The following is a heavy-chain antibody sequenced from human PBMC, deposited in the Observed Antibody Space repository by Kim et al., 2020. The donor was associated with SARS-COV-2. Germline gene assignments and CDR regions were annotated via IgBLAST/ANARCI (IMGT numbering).Heavy chain of an antibody. CDR3: AKNGRLGVIDS. D-gene: IGHD7-27*01. Sequence: GGSLRLSCTASGFTFSNYAMTWVRHVAGEGLQWISSISHTGVSTHSADSLKGRFTISRDNSESTVFLQMDRLAAEDTGIYYCAKNGRLGVIDSWGQGTLVTVSS. V-gene: IGHV3-23*01. CDR1: GFTFSNYA. CDR2: ISHTGVST. J-gene: IGHJ4*02.